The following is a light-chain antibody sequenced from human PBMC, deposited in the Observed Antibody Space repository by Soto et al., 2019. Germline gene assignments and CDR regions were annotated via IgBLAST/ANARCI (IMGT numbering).Light chain of an antibody. CDR2: GAS. CDR1: QSISSN. Sequence: EVVMTQSPATLSVSLGDRATLSCRASQSISSNLAWYQQKPGQGPRLLIYGASTRATGIPARFSGSGSGTEFTLTISSLQSEDFAVYSCQQRSNWPRTFGQGTKVEIK. V-gene: IGKV3-15*01. CDR3: QQRSNWPRT. J-gene: IGKJ1*01.